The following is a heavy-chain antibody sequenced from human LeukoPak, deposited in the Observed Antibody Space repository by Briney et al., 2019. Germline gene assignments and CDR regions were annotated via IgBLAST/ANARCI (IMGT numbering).Heavy chain of an antibody. D-gene: IGHD3-9*01. CDR1: GYTFTTYF. CDR2: INPSDSTT. V-gene: IGHV1-46*01. Sequence: ASVKVSCKASGYTFTTYFMHWVRQAPGQGLEWMGVINPSDSTTTYAQKFQGRVTITADESTSTAYMELSSLRSEDTAVYYCARSRKGHLVIMYYFDYWGQGTLVTVSS. J-gene: IGHJ4*02. CDR3: ARSRKGHLVIMYYFDY.